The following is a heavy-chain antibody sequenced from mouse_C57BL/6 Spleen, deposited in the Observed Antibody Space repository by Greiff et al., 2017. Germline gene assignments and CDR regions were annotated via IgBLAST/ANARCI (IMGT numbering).Heavy chain of an antibody. CDR3: VVYDYALYYAMDY. CDR1: GFSFNTYA. J-gene: IGHJ4*01. Sequence: DVMLVESGGGLVQPKGSLKLSCAASGFSFNTYAMNWVRQAPGKGLEWVARIRSKSNNYATYYADSVKDRFTISRDDSESMLYLQMNNLKTEDTAMYYCVVYDYALYYAMDYWGQGTSVTVSS. V-gene: IGHV10-1*01. D-gene: IGHD2-4*01. CDR2: IRSKSNNYAT.